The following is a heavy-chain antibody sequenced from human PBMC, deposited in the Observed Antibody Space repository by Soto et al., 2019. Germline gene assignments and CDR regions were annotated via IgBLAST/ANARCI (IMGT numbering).Heavy chain of an antibody. V-gene: IGHV4-31*03. D-gene: IGHD2-21*01. Sequence: SETLSLTCTVSGGSISSGGYYWSWIRQHPGKGLEWIGYIYYSGSTYYNPSLKSRVTISVDTSKNQFSLKLSAVTAADTAVYYCARDRYSSPCDIWGQGTMVTVS. CDR3: ARDRYSSPCDI. CDR1: GGSISSGGYY. J-gene: IGHJ3*02. CDR2: IYYSGST.